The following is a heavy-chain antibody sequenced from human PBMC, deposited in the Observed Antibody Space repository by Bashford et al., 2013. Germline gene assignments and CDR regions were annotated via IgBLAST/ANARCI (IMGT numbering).Heavy chain of an antibody. D-gene: IGHD1-1*01. CDR2: FIIVGPR. CDR3: SRVGTTATTLGDSKYFDS. J-gene: IGHJ4*02. CDR1: GLLHQQWLQ. V-gene: IGHV4-38-2*02. Sequence: SETLSLTCTVSGLLHQQWLQLGLDPPVSRGRDWNGLGVFIIVGPRYHKSSLQSRIKISINTSRNQFSLQVMSLTAADTAVYYCSRVGTTATTLGDSKYFDSWGQGTLVTVSS.